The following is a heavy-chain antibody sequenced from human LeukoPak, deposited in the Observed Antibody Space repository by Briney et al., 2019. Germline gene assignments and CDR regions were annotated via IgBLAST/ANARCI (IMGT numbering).Heavy chain of an antibody. CDR2: IRYDGSNK. CDR3: AKDDYYDTSGYRD. D-gene: IGHD3-22*01. J-gene: IGHJ4*02. V-gene: IGHV3-30*02. CDR1: GFTFSSYG. Sequence: GGSLRLSCAASGFTFSSYGMHWVRQAPGKGLEWVAFIRYDGSNKYYADSVKGRFTISRDNSKNTLYLQMNSLRAEDTAVYYCAKDDYYDTSGYRDWGQGTLVTVSS.